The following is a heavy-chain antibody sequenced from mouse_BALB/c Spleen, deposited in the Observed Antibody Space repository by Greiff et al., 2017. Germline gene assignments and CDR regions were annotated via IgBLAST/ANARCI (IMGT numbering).Heavy chain of an antibody. J-gene: IGHJ1*01. D-gene: IGHD2-3*01. CDR1: GYTFTSYD. V-gene: IGHV1S33*01. CDR2: IYPGDGST. Sequence: SGPELVKPGALVKISCKASGYTFTSYDINWVKQRPGQGLEWIGWIYPGDGSTKYNEKFKGKATLTADKSSSTAYMQLSSLTSENSAVYFCARGFGYWYFDVWGAGTTVTVSS. CDR3: ARGFGYWYFDV.